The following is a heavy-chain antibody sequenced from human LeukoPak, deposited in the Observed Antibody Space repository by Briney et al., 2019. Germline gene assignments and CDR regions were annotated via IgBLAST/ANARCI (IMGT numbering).Heavy chain of an antibody. Sequence: SETLSLTCSVSPASISSYYWSWIRQPPGKGLEWIGFVHYSGGTNYNPSLSSRVTLSIDRSKNQFSMNLKSVTAADPAVYYCARTVDYYDSNGFFLYYFDHWGQGALVTVSS. CDR1: PASISSYY. D-gene: IGHD3-22*01. V-gene: IGHV4-59*01. J-gene: IGHJ4*02. CDR2: VHYSGGT. CDR3: ARTVDYYDSNGFFLYYFDH.